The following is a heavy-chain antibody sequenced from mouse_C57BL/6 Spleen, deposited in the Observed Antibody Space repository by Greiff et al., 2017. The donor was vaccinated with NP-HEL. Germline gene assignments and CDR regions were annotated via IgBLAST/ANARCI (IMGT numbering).Heavy chain of an antibody. Sequence: QVQLKQSGPELVKPGASVKISCKASGYAFSSSWMNWVKQRPGKGLEWIGRIYPGDGDTNYNGKFKGKATLTADKSSSTAYMQLSSLTSEDSAVYFFALYYDYDAWFAYWGQGTLVTVSA. CDR1: GYAFSSSW. CDR2: IYPGDGDT. CDR3: ALYYDYDAWFAY. V-gene: IGHV1-82*01. J-gene: IGHJ3*01. D-gene: IGHD2-4*01.